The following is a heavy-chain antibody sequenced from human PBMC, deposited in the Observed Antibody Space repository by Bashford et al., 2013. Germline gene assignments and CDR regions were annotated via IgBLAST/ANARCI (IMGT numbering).Heavy chain of an antibody. CDR3: ASLYFDY. V-gene: IGHV4-34*01. CDR2: VNHSGST. Sequence: SETLSLTCDVYGESFSGYYCNWVRQSPREGGWNGLGKVNHSGSTNYNPSLKSRVTISVDMSKNQFSLKLSSVTAADTAVYYCASLYFDYWGQGTLVTVSS. J-gene: IGHJ4*02. CDR1: GESFSGYY.